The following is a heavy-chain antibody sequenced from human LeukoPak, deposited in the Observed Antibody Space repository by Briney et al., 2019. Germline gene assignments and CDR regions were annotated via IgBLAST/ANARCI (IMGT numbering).Heavy chain of an antibody. J-gene: IGHJ4*02. CDR3: ARESYYGSGTYFNFDY. Sequence: GGSLRLSCAASGFTFSDYYMSWMRHAPGKGLEWVSYISNSGGATNYGDSVRGRFTISRDNSKNPLYLEMNSLRAEDTAIYYCARESYYGSGTYFNFDYWGQGILVTVSS. CDR2: ISNSGGAT. V-gene: IGHV3-11*01. CDR1: GFTFSDYY. D-gene: IGHD3-10*01.